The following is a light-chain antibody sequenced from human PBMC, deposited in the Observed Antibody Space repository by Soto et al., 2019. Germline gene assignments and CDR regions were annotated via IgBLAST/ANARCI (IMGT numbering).Light chain of an antibody. J-gene: IGLJ3*02. CDR3: SSYTSNTNWV. V-gene: IGLV2-14*01. CDR1: SSDVGGYNY. Sequence: QSVLTQPASVSGSPGQSITISCTGTSSDVGGYNYVSWYQQHPGKAPKLMIYEVSNRPSGVSDRFSGSKSGNTASLTISGLQAEDEADYYCSSYTSNTNWVFGGGTKLTVL. CDR2: EVS.